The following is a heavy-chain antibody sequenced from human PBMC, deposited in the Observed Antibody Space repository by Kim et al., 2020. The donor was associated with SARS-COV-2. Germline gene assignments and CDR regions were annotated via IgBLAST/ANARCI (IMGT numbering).Heavy chain of an antibody. V-gene: IGHV3-23*01. D-gene: IGHD7-27*01. Sequence: GGSLRLSCAASGFTFSSYAMSWVRQAPGKGLEWVSAISGSGGSTYYADSVKGRFTISRDNSKNTLYLQMNSLRAEDTAVYYCAKVGKWGPYGGYCYYYGMDVWGQGTTVTVSS. CDR1: GFTFSSYA. J-gene: IGHJ6*02. CDR2: ISGSGGST. CDR3: AKVGKWGPYGGYCYYYGMDV.